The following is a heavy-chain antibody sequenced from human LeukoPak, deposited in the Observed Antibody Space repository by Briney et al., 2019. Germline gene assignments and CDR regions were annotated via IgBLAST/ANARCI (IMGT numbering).Heavy chain of an antibody. CDR3: VRGVPYQAFDF. D-gene: IGHD2-2*01. V-gene: IGHV3-74*01. CDR2: INNDGGGT. Sequence: RSGGSLRLSCAASGYSLSSYWIYWVRQGPGKGLEYVSRINNDGGGTTYADSVRGRFTISRHNAKNTAYLQMNSLTPDDTAVYFCVRGVPYQAFDFWGQGTMVTVSS. CDR1: GYSLSSYW. J-gene: IGHJ3*01.